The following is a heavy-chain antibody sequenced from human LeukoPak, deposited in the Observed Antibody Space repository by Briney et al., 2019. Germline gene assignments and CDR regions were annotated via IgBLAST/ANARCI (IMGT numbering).Heavy chain of an antibody. J-gene: IGHJ3*02. V-gene: IGHV1-18*01. Sequence: ASVTVSCKASGYTFTSYGISWVRQAPGQGLEWMGWISAYNGNTNYAQKLQGRVTMTTDTSTSTAYMELRSLRSDDTAVYYCARSGYCSGGSCYSGAFDIWGQGTMVTVSS. D-gene: IGHD2-15*01. CDR3: ARSGYCSGGSCYSGAFDI. CDR2: ISAYNGNT. CDR1: GYTFTSYG.